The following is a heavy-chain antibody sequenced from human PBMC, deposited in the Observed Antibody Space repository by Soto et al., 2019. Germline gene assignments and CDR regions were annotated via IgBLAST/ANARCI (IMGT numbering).Heavy chain of an antibody. V-gene: IGHV3-30*03. Sequence: GSLRLSCTASGFTFRGYVTHFFRQSPWKGLEWVAVISEDGSDKYYAGSVQGRFTISRNDSRNTLYLQMNSLRTDDTSVYYCATGAGRSCHCDFDPWGRGTLVTVSS. CDR3: ATGAGRSCHCDFDP. J-gene: IGHJ2*01. CDR2: ISEDGSDK. CDR1: GFTFRGYV. D-gene: IGHD2-15*01.